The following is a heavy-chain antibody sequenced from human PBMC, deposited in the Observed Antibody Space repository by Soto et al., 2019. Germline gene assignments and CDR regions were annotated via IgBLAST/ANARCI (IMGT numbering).Heavy chain of an antibody. CDR2: IRSKANSYAT. D-gene: IGHD4-17*01. J-gene: IGHJ5*02. Sequence: GGSLRLSCAASGFTFSGSAMHWVRQASGKGLEWVGRIRSKANSYATAYAASVKGRFTISRDDSKNTAYLQMNSLKTEDTAVYYCTQTTVVTPEAWFDPWGQGTLVTVSS. CDR1: GFTFSGSA. V-gene: IGHV3-73*01. CDR3: TQTTVVTPEAWFDP.